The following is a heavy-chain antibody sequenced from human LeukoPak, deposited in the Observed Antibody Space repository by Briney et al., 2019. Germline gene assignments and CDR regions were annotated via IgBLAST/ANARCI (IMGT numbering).Heavy chain of an antibody. CDR2: ISNSGSAI. V-gene: IGHV3-11*01. CDR1: GFTFSDYY. Sequence: SGGSLRLSCAASGFTFSDYYMSWIRQAPGKGLEWVSYISNSGSAIYYADSVKGRFTISRDNAKNSLYLQMNSLRAEDTAMYYCATARYCSGGSCYWGQGTLVTVSS. D-gene: IGHD2-15*01. CDR3: ATARYCSGGSCY. J-gene: IGHJ4*02.